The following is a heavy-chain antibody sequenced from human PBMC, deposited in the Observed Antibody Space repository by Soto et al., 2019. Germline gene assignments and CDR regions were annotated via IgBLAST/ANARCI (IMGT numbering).Heavy chain of an antibody. CDR2: IYYSGNT. CDR1: GGSISSYY. Sequence: PSEPLSLTCTVSGGSISSYYWSWIRQPPGKGLEWIGYIYYSGNTNYNPSLKSRVTISVDTSKNQFSLKLSSVTAADTAVYYCARENGQQDWFDPWGQGTLVTVS. J-gene: IGHJ5*02. V-gene: IGHV4-59*01. D-gene: IGHD2-8*01. CDR3: ARENGQQDWFDP.